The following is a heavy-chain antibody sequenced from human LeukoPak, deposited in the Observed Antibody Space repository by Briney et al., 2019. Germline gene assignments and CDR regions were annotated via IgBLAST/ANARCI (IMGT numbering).Heavy chain of an antibody. CDR2: MNPNSGNT. D-gene: IGHD3-16*02. CDR1: GYTFTSYD. Sequence: ASVKVSCKASGYTFTSYDINWVRQATGQGLEWMGWMNPNSGNTGYAQKFQGRVTMTRNTSISTAYMELSRLRSEDTAVYYCARAYYDYVWGSYRPFDYWGQGTLVTVSS. CDR3: ARAYYDYVWGSYRPFDY. V-gene: IGHV1-8*01. J-gene: IGHJ4*02.